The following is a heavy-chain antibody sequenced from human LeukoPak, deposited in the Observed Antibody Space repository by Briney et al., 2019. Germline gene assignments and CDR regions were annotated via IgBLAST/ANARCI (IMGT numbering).Heavy chain of an antibody. Sequence: ASVKVSCKASGYTFTSYAISWVRQAPGQGLEWMGWISAYNGNTNYAQKLQGRVTMTTDTSTSTAYMELRSLRSDDTAVYYCAREFFSGGGYIFGYWGQGTLVTVPS. D-gene: IGHD3-3*01. CDR2: ISAYNGNT. J-gene: IGHJ4*02. V-gene: IGHV1-18*01. CDR1: GYTFTSYA. CDR3: AREFFSGGGYIFGY.